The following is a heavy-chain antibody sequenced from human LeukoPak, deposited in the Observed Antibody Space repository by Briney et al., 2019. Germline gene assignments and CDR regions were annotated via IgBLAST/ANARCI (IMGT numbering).Heavy chain of an antibody. D-gene: IGHD6-19*01. CDR2: IIPIFGTA. CDR3: AADNANIAVAGGYYYYYYMDV. Sequence: SVKVSCKASGGTFSSYAISWVRQAPGQGLEWMGGIIPIFGTANYAQKFQGRVTITADESTSTAYMELSSLRSEDTAVYYCAADNANIAVAGGYYYYYYMDVWGKGTTVTISS. CDR1: GGTFSSYA. V-gene: IGHV1-69*13. J-gene: IGHJ6*03.